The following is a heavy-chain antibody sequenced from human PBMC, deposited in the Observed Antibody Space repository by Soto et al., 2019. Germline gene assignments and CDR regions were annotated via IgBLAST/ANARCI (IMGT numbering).Heavy chain of an antibody. CDR1: GYTFTSYY. CDR2: INPSDGST. D-gene: IGHD3-16*01. CDR3: ARAKRFRGSFDP. J-gene: IGHJ5*02. V-gene: IGHV1-46*03. Sequence: QVQLVQSGAEVKKPGASVKVSCKASGYTFTSYYIHCVRQAPGQGLEWMGIINPSDGSTDYAQKFQGRVTMTRDTSTSTVYMELHSLRSEDTAVYYCARAKRFRGSFDPWGQGTPVIVSS.